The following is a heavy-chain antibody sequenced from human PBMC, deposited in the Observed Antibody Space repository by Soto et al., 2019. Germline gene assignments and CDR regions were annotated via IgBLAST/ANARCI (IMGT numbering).Heavy chain of an antibody. J-gene: IGHJ4*02. CDR3: ARGVATIRD. D-gene: IGHD5-12*01. CDR2: INISGGT. CDR1: GGSFSDYT. V-gene: IGHV4-34*02. Sequence: QEQLQQWGAGLLKPSETLSLTCAVNGGSFSDYTWSWIHQPPGKRLEWIGEINISGGTNYNPSLKSRVTISVDTSKNEFSLKLTSVTAADTAVYYCARGVATIRDWGLGTLVTVSS.